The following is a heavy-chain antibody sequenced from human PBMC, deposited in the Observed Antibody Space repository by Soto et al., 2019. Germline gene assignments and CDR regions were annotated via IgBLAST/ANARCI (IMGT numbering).Heavy chain of an antibody. CDR3: ASGYYDYVWGSYRTLDY. Sequence: QVQLQESGPGLVKPLQTLSLTCTVSGGSISSGDYYWSWIRQPPGKGLEWIGYIYYSGSTYYNPSLKSRVTISVDTSKNQFSLKLSSVTAADTAVYYCASGYYDYVWGSYRTLDYWGQGTLVTVSS. CDR2: IYYSGST. CDR1: GGSISSGDYY. D-gene: IGHD3-16*02. J-gene: IGHJ4*02. V-gene: IGHV4-30-4*01.